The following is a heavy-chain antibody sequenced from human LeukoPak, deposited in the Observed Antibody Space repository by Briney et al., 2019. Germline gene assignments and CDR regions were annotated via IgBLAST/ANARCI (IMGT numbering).Heavy chain of an antibody. CDR3: ARSYYDSSGYYWDAFDI. J-gene: IGHJ3*02. CDR1: GGSISSGGYH. CDR2: IYYSGST. D-gene: IGHD3-22*01. Sequence: TSETLSLTCTVSGGSISSGGYHWSWIRQHPGKGLEWIGYIYYSGSTYYNPSLKSRVTISVDTSKNQFSLKLSSVTAADTAVYYCARSYYDSSGYYWDAFDIWGQGTMVTVSS. V-gene: IGHV4-31*03.